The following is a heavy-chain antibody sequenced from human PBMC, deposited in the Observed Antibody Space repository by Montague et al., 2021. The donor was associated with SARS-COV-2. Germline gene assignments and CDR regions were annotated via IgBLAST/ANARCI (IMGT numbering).Heavy chain of an antibody. CDR2: IYYSGST. V-gene: IGHV4-59*01. CDR1: GGSISSYY. CDR3: AGTYYDFWSGFIHYYYMDV. J-gene: IGHJ6*03. D-gene: IGHD3-3*01. Sequence: SETLSLTCTVSGGSISSYYWSWIRQPPGKGLEWIGYIYYSGSTNYNPSLKSRVTISVDTSKNQFSLKLSSVTAADTAVYYCAGTYYDFWSGFIHYYYMDVWGKGTTVPVS.